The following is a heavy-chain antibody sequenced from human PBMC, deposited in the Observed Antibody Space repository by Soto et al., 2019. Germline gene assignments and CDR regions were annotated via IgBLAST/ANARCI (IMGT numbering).Heavy chain of an antibody. V-gene: IGHV3-23*01. J-gene: IGHJ4*02. D-gene: IGHD3-10*01. CDR1: GFTFASYA. CDR3: AKDRTTLVRGVYTL. Sequence: GGSLRLSCAASGFTFASYAMNWVRQAPGKGLEWVSGISGSGTPYYADTVQGRFTISRDNSKNTLYLQMDSLRAEDTALYYCAKDRTTLVRGVYTLWGQGTLVTVSS. CDR2: ISGSGTP.